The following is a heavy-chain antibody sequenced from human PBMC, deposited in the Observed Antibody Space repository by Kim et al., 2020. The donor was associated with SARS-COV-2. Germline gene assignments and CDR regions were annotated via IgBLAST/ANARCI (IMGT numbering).Heavy chain of an antibody. J-gene: IGHJ4*02. CDR3: ARVGEYCSSTSCYQFDY. V-gene: IGHV4-31*02. D-gene: IGHD2-2*01. Sequence: LKSRVTISVDTSKNQFSLKLSSVTAADTAVYYCARVGEYCSSTSCYQFDYWGQGTLVTVSS.